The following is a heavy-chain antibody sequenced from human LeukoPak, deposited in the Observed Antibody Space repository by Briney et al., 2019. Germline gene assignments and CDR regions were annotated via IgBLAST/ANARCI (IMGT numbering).Heavy chain of an antibody. CDR1: GSTFTSYG. V-gene: IGHV1-18*01. Sequence: ASVTVSCTASGSTFTSYGISWVRQAPGQGLEWMGWISAYNGNTNHAQKLQGSVTMTTSTSTSTAYMELRSLRSDDTAVYYCARDLGRDILTGGDNWFDPWGQGTLVTVSS. CDR2: ISAYNGNT. CDR3: ARDLGRDILTGGDNWFDP. D-gene: IGHD3-9*01. J-gene: IGHJ5*02.